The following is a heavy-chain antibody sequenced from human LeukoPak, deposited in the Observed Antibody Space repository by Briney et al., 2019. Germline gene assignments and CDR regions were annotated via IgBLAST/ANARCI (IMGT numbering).Heavy chain of an antibody. Sequence: SVKVSCKASGGTFSSYAISWVRQAPGQGLEWMGGIIPIFGTANYAQKFQGRVTITTDESTSTAYMELSSLRSEDTAVYYCARVVLNAFWSYYYMDVSGKGTTVTVFS. CDR1: GGTFSSYA. CDR3: ARVVLNAFWSYYYMDV. CDR2: IIPIFGTA. J-gene: IGHJ6*03. V-gene: IGHV1-69*05. D-gene: IGHD3-3*01.